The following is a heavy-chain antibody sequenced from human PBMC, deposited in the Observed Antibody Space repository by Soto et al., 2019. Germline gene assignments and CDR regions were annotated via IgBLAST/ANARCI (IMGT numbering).Heavy chain of an antibody. D-gene: IGHD5-18*01. CDR2: IFHSGTA. V-gene: IGHV4-4*02. Sequence: PSETLSLTCEVSGGSISSSNWWSWVRQTPGKGLEWIGEIFHSGTANYSPSLKSRVTMSVDKAKNLFSLKLTSVTAADTAMYYCARPTGLVTGEAFDIWGQGTLVTSPQ. CDR3: ARPTGLVTGEAFDI. CDR1: GGSISSSNW. J-gene: IGHJ4*03.